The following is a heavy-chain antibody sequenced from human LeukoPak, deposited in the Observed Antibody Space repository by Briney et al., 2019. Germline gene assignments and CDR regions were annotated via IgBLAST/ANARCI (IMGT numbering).Heavy chain of an antibody. J-gene: IGHJ5*02. CDR2: IDKDGTYT. CDR3: ARAVSSNYGRLDT. Sequence: GGSLRLSCAASGFTFKTYWMHWVRQVPGQGLVWVSRIDKDGTYTNYADSVKGRFTISRDNAKNTLYLQMISLRAEDTAVYYCARAVSSNYGRLDTWGQGTLAIVSS. D-gene: IGHD6-13*01. V-gene: IGHV3-74*01. CDR1: GFTFKTYW.